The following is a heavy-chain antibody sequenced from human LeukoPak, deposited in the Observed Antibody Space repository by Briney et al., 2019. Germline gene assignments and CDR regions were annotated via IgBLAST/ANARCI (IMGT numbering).Heavy chain of an antibody. CDR3: ERDISLLPTYCFDC. CDR2: ISWNSGSI. V-gene: IGHV3-9*01. D-gene: IGHD2-15*01. CDR1: GFTFDDYA. Sequence: PGGSLTLFCAASGFTFDDYAMHWLRQARGKGLEGVSDISWNSGSIGYADSVKGRFTISRDNAKNSLYLQMNSLRAERTALYYCERDISLLPTYCFDCWGQGTLVTVPS. J-gene: IGHJ4*02.